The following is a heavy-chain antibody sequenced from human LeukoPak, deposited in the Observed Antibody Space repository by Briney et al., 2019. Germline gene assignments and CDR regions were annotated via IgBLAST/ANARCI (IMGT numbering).Heavy chain of an antibody. CDR3: ARDTERYYYYYYMDV. V-gene: IGHV1-69*06. CDR1: GGTFSSYA. Sequence: SVKVSCKASGGTFSSYAISWVRQAPGQGLEWMGGIIPIFGTANYAQKFQGRVTITADKSTSTAYMELSSLRSEDTAVYYCARDTERYYYYYYMDVWGKGTTVTVSS. J-gene: IGHJ6*03. CDR2: IIPIFGTA. D-gene: IGHD1-1*01.